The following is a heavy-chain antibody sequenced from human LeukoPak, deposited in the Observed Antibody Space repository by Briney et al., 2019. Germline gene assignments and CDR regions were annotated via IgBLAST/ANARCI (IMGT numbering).Heavy chain of an antibody. V-gene: IGHV1-69*04. CDR3: ARNIGYCSSTSCLNYYYYGMDV. CDR1: GYTFTSYD. Sequence: SVKVSCKASGYTFTSYDINWVRQATGQGLEWMGRIVPILGIANYAQKFQGRVTITADKSTSTAYMELSSLRSEDTAVYYCARNIGYCSSTSCLNYYYYGMDVWGQGTTVTVSS. D-gene: IGHD2-2*01. J-gene: IGHJ6*02. CDR2: IVPILGIA.